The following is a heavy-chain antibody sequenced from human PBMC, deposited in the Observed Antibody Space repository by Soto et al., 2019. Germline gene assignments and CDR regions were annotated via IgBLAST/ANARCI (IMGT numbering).Heavy chain of an antibody. CDR3: ARDHPHSYGVYYFDY. Sequence: PSETLSLTCTVSGGYISSSSYYWGWIRQPPGKGLEWIGYVYSSGSTHYNPSLQSRVTISADTSKNRVSLKVNSVTAADTAVYYCARDHPHSYGVYYFDYWGQGTPVTVSS. CDR1: GGYISSSSYY. D-gene: IGHD5-18*01. CDR2: VYSSGST. V-gene: IGHV4-61*01. J-gene: IGHJ4*02.